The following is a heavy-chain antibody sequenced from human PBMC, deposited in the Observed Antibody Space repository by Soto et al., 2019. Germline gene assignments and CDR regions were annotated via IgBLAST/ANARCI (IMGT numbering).Heavy chain of an antibody. D-gene: IGHD3-3*01. Sequence: GGSLRLSCAASGFTFSSYWMSWVRQAPGKGLEWVANIKQDGSEKYYVDSVKGRFTISRDNAKNSLYLQMNSLRAEDTAVYYCARALYYDFWSGRKGSLILDAFDIWGQGTMVTVSS. CDR3: ARALYYDFWSGRKGSLILDAFDI. CDR2: IKQDGSEK. V-gene: IGHV3-7*04. J-gene: IGHJ3*02. CDR1: GFTFSSYW.